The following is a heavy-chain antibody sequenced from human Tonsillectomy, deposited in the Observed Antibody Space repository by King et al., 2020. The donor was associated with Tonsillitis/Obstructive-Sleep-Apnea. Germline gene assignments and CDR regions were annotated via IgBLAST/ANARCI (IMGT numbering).Heavy chain of an antibody. CDR2: ITANGGDA. V-gene: IGHV3-23*04. CDR1: GFTFNLYA. CDR3: GKNWNVPDY. Sequence: VQLVESGGGLVQPGGSRRLSCAASGFTFNLYAMSWVRQAPGKGLEWVSSITANGGDADYADSVKGRFTISRDNSKDTLFLQMNSLRADDTAIYFCGKNWNVPDYWGPGTLVTVSS. D-gene: IGHD1-1*01. J-gene: IGHJ4*01.